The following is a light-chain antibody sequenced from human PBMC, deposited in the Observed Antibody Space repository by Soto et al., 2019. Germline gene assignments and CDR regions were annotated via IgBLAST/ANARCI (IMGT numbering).Light chain of an antibody. CDR2: DVS. CDR3: CSYAGSYTWV. V-gene: IGLV2-11*01. Sequence: QSVLTQPRSVSGSPGQSVTISCTGTSSDVGGYNYVSWYQQHPGKAPKLMIYDVSKRPSGVPDRVSGSKSGNTASLTISWLQAEDEADYYCCSYAGSYTWVFGGGTKLTVL. J-gene: IGLJ3*02. CDR1: SSDVGGYNY.